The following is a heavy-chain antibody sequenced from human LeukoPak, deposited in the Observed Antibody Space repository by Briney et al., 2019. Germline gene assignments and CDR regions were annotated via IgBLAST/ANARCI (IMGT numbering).Heavy chain of an antibody. CDR1: GYTFTIYG. J-gene: IGHJ5*02. CDR3: ARGDYDFWSGYGGNWFDP. Sequence: ASLKVSCKASGYTFTIYGISWVRQAPGQGLEWMRWISAYNGNTNYAQNLQGRVTMTTDTSTSTAYMELRSLRSDDTAVYYCARGDYDFWSGYGGNWFDPWGQGTLGTVSP. D-gene: IGHD3-3*01. V-gene: IGHV1-18*01. CDR2: ISAYNGNT.